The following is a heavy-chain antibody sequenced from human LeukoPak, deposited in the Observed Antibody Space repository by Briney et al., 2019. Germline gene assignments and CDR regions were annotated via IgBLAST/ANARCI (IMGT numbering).Heavy chain of an antibody. CDR1: GFTFSSYG. V-gene: IGHV3-30*02. J-gene: IGHJ4*02. CDR2: IRYDGSNK. D-gene: IGHD1-26*01. Sequence: GGSLRLSCAASGFTFSSYGMHWVRQAPGKGLEWVAFIRYDGSNKYYADSVKGRFTISRDNSKNTLYLQMNSLRAEDTAVYYCATLIVGATSSDYWGQGTLITVSS. CDR3: ATLIVGATSSDY.